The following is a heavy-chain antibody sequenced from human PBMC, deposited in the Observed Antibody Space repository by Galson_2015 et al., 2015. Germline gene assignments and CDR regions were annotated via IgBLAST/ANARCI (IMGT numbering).Heavy chain of an antibody. CDR3: ARHELGYCSGGTCPYYFDY. CDR1: GGSISSYY. Sequence: ETLSLTCTVSGGSISSYYWSWIRQPPGKGLEWIGYIDYSGGAKYNPSLRSRVTISVDTSKNQFSLNLSSVTAADTAVYYCARHELGYCSGGTCPYYFDYWGQGTLVTVSS. J-gene: IGHJ4*02. V-gene: IGHV4-59*01. CDR2: IDYSGGA. D-gene: IGHD2-15*01.